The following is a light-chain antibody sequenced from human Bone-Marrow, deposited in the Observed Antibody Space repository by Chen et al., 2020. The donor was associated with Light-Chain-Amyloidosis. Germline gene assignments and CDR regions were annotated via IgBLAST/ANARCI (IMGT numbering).Light chain of an antibody. CDR1: SIEVGVYNH. CDR2: DVS. CDR3: SSYTSSSSYV. V-gene: IGLV2-14*03. Sequence: QSSLTQPASLSGSPRQAIPISFTGTSIEVGVYNHVSWYQQHPSKAPKLMIYDVSNRHSGVSKRFSGYKSGNTASLTIYGLQAEDEADYYCSSYTSSSSYVFGPGTKVTVL. J-gene: IGLJ1*01.